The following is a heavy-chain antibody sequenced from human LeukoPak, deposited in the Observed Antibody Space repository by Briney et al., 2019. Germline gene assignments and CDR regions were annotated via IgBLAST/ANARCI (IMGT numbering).Heavy chain of an antibody. V-gene: IGHV3-53*01. CDR2: IYASGNT. CDR1: GFTVSSIY. J-gene: IGHJ4*02. D-gene: IGHD3-10*01. CDR3: ARDGSRRGFDY. Sequence: PGGSLRLSCAASGFTVSSIYMSWVRQAPGKGLEWLSLIYASGNTYYADSVRGRFTISRDNSKNTVYLQMDSLRAEDTAVYYCARDGSRRGFDYWGQGTLVTVS.